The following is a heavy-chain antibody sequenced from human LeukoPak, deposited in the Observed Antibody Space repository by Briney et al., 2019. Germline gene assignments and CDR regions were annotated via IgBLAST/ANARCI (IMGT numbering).Heavy chain of an antibody. Sequence: PSETLSLTCTVSGGSISSYYWSWIRQPPGKGLEWIGYIYYSGSTNYNPSLKSRVTISVDTSKNQFSLKLSSVTAADTAVYYCARDRGYYDSSGYYPTNWFDPWGQGTLVTVSS. V-gene: IGHV4-59*01. D-gene: IGHD3-22*01. CDR2: IYYSGST. CDR1: GGSISSYY. J-gene: IGHJ5*02. CDR3: ARDRGYYDSSGYYPTNWFDP.